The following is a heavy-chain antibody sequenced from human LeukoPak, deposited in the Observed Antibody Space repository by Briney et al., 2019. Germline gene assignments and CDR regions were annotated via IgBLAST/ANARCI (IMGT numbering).Heavy chain of an antibody. D-gene: IGHD3-16*02. V-gene: IGHV4-59*01. J-gene: IGHJ6*03. CDR3: ARESEERDYVWGSYRYYYMDV. CDR2: IYYSGST. CDR1: GGSISTYY. Sequence: SETLSLTCTVSGGSISTYYWSWIRQPPGKGLEWIGYIYYSGSTNYNPSLKSRVTISVDTSKNQFSLKLSSVTAADTAVYYCARESEERDYVWGSYRYYYMDVWGKETTVTVSS.